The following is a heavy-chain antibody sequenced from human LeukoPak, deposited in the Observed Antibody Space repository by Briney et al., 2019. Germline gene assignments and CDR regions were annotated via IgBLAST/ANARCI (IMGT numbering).Heavy chain of an antibody. Sequence: GGSLRLSCAASGFTFSSYSMNWVRQAPGKGLEWVSSISSSSSYIYYADSVKGRFTISRDNAKNSLYLQMNSLRAEDTAVYYCARDVSTILGHYMDVWGKGTTVTVSS. CDR3: ARDVSTILGHYMDV. D-gene: IGHD3-3*01. CDR1: GFTFSSYS. J-gene: IGHJ6*03. V-gene: IGHV3-21*01. CDR2: ISSSSSYI.